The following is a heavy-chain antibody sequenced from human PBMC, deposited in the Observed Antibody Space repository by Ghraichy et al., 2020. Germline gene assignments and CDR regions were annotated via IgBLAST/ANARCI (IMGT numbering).Heavy chain of an antibody. CDR3: ARGAGGYDEKTFDY. Sequence: SETLSLTCTVSGGSISSYYWSWIRQPPGKGLEWIGYIYYSGSTNYNPSLKSRVTISVDTSKNQFSLKLSSVTAADTAVYYCARGAGGYDEKTFDYWGQGTLVTVSS. CDR2: IYYSGST. V-gene: IGHV4-59*01. CDR1: GGSISSYY. J-gene: IGHJ4*02. D-gene: IGHD5-12*01.